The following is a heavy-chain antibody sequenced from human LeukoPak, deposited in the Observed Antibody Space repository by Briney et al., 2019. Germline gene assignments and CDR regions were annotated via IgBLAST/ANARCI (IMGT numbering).Heavy chain of an antibody. D-gene: IGHD3-10*01. J-gene: IGHJ4*02. V-gene: IGHV3-7*03. CDR1: GFSFSNYW. CDR3: AKAGGSGNHYNYFDY. Sequence: PGGSLRLSCAVSGFSFSNYWMHWVRQAPGKGLEWVANIKQDGSGEHYVDSVKGRFTISRDNAKNSVYLQMNSLRAEDTAVYYCAKAGGSGNHYNYFDYWGQGTLVTVSS. CDR2: IKQDGSGE.